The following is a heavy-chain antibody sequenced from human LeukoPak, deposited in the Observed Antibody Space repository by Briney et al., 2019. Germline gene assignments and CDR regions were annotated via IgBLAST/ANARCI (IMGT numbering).Heavy chain of an antibody. CDR3: ARVRCSGGSCPYYYYYYMDV. V-gene: IGHV4-39*07. Sequence: PSETLSLTCTVSGDSISSSSSYWGWIRQPPGEGLEWIGSIYYSGSTNYNPSLKSRVTISVDTSKNQFSLKLSSVTAADTAVYYCARVRCSGGSCPYYYYYYMDVWGKGTTVTVSS. CDR2: IYYSGST. CDR1: GDSISSSSSY. D-gene: IGHD2-15*01. J-gene: IGHJ6*03.